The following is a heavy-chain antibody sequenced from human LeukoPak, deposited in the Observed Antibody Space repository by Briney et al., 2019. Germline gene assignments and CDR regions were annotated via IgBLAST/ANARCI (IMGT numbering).Heavy chain of an antibody. D-gene: IGHD3-10*01. V-gene: IGHV3-33*08. CDR3: ARDREVRGVLDY. CDR1: GFTFSSYA. J-gene: IGHJ4*02. Sequence: GGSLRLSCAASGFTFSSYAMHWVRQAPGKGLEWVAVIWYDGSNKYYADSVKGRFTISRDNSKNTLYLQMNSLRAEDTAVYYCARDREVRGVLDYWGQGTLVTVSS. CDR2: IWYDGSNK.